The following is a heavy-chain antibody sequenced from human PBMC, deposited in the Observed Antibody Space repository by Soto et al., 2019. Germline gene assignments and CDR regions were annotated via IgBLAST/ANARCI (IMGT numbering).Heavy chain of an antibody. Sequence: ETLSLTCTVSGGSISSYYWSWIRQPPGKGLEWIGYIYYSGSTNYNPSLKSRVTISVDTSKNQFSLKLSSVTAADTAVYYCARDEAYKGFDYWGQGTLVTVSS. J-gene: IGHJ4*02. V-gene: IGHV4-59*01. CDR2: IYYSGST. CDR3: ARDEAYKGFDY. D-gene: IGHD1-1*01. CDR1: GGSISSYY.